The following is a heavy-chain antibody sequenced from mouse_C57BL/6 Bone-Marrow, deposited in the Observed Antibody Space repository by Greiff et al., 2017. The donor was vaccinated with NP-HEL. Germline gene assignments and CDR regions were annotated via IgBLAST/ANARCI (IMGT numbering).Heavy chain of an antibody. Sequence: VQLQQSGAELVKPGASVKMSCKASGYTFTSYWITWVKQRPGQGLEWIGDIYPGSGSTNYNEKFKSKATLTVDTSSSTAYMQLSSLTSEDSAVYYCARRTTEYYYAMDYWGQGTSVTVSS. J-gene: IGHJ4*01. CDR3: ARRTTEYYYAMDY. CDR2: IYPGSGST. V-gene: IGHV1-55*01. D-gene: IGHD1-1*01. CDR1: GYTFTSYW.